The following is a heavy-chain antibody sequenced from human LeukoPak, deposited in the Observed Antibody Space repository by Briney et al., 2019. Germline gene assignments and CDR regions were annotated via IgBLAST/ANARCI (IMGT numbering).Heavy chain of an antibody. J-gene: IGHJ3*02. CDR2: ISYDGSNK. CDR3: ARVYGSSWYGGFDI. D-gene: IGHD6-13*01. Sequence: PGGSLRLSCAASGFTFSSYALHWVRQAPGKGLEWVAVISYDGSNKYYADSVKGRFTISRDNSKNTLYLQMNSLRAEDTAVYYCARVYGSSWYGGFDIWGQGTMVAVSS. CDR1: GFTFSSYA. V-gene: IGHV3-30-3*01.